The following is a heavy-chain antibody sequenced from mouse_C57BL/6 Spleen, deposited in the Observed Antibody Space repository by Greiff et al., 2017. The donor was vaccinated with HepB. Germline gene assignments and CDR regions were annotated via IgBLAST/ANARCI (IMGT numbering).Heavy chain of an antibody. CDR2: ISGGGGNT. Sequence: EVKVVESGGGLVKPGGSLKLSCAASGFTFSSYTMSWVRQTPEKRLEWVATISGGGGNTYYPDSVKGRFTISRDNAKNTLYLQMSSLRSEDTALYCCAGRGPRFPFAYWGQGTLVTVSA. D-gene: IGHD3-3*01. J-gene: IGHJ3*01. CDR1: GFTFSSYT. V-gene: IGHV5-9*01. CDR3: AGRGPRFPFAY.